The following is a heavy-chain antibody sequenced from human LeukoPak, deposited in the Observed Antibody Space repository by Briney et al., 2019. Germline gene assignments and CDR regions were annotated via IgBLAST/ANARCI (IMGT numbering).Heavy chain of an antibody. CDR1: GFTFSSYW. J-gene: IGHJ4*02. V-gene: IGHV3-7*01. CDR3: ARDNTVTNDY. Sequence: PGGSLRLSCAAPGFTFSSYWMSWVRQAPGKGLEWVANIKQDGSEKYYVDSVKGRFTISRDNAKNSLYLQMNSLRAEDTAVYYCARDNTVTNDYWGQGTLVTVSS. D-gene: IGHD4-17*01. CDR2: IKQDGSEK.